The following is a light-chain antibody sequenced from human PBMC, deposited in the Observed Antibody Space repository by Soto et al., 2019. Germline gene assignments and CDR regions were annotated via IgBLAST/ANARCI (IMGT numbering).Light chain of an antibody. J-gene: IGKJ1*01. Sequence: EVVMTQSPATLSVSPGERATLSCRASQSVSSNLPWYQQLPGQARRLLIYGASTRATGIPARFSVSGSGTDFTSTINRLEPEDFAVYYCQQYDSYGTFGQGTKVDIK. CDR1: QSVSSN. CDR3: QQYDSYGT. V-gene: IGKV3-15*01. CDR2: GAS.